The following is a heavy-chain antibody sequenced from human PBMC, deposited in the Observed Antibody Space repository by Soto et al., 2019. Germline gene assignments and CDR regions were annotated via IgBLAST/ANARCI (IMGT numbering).Heavy chain of an antibody. CDR1: GFTFSSYE. J-gene: IGHJ3*02. Sequence: LRLSCAASGFTFSSYEMNWVRQAPGKGLEWVSYISSSGSTIYYADSVKGRFTISRDNAKNSLYLQMNSLRAEDTAVYYCASPTYYYDSSGYDPDAFDIWGQGTMVTVSS. D-gene: IGHD3-22*01. V-gene: IGHV3-48*03. CDR3: ASPTYYYDSSGYDPDAFDI. CDR2: ISSSGSTI.